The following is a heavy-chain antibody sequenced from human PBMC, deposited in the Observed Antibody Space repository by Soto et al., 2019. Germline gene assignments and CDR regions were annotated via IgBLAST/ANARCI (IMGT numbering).Heavy chain of an antibody. V-gene: IGHV4-59*01. CDR3: ARERIAAAAPDY. CDR2: IYYSGST. J-gene: IGHJ4*02. CDR1: GGSISSYY. D-gene: IGHD6-13*01. Sequence: QVQLQESGPGLVKPSETLSLTCTVSGGSISSYYWSWIRQPPGKGLEWIGYIYYSGSTNYNPSLKSRVTISVDTSKNQFSLKLSSVTAADTAVYYCARERIAAAAPDYWGQGTLVTVSS.